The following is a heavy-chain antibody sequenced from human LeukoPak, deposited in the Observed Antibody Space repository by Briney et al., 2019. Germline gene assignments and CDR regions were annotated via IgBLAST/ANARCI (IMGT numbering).Heavy chain of an antibody. CDR2: ISYTGTYI. J-gene: IGHJ4*02. CDR3: VRDRGTYRPIDY. CDR1: AFSLNAYN. Sequence: PGGSLRLSCAASAFSLNAYNMNWVRQAPGKGLEWVSCISYTGTYIYYADSVKGRFTISRDNAQNSLYLQMNSLRAEDTAIYYCVRDRGTYRPIDYWGQGTLVTVSS. D-gene: IGHD1-26*01. V-gene: IGHV3-21*04.